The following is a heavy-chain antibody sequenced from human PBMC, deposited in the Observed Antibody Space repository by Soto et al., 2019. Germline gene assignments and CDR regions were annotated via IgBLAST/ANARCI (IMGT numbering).Heavy chain of an antibody. J-gene: IGHJ3*02. CDR3: ARQGGYYDSSGSENAFDI. D-gene: IGHD3-22*01. V-gene: IGHV5-51*01. CDR1: GYSFTSYW. CDR2: IYPGDSDT. Sequence: PGGSLKISCKGSGYSFTSYWIGWVRQMPGKGLEWMGIIYPGDSDTRYSPSFQGQVTISADKSISTAYLQWSSLKASDTAMYYCARQGGYYDSSGSENAFDIWGQGTMVT.